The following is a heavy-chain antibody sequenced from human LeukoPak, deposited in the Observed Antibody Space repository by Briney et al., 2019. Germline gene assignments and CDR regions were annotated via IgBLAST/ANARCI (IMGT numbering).Heavy chain of an antibody. CDR1: GFTFNSYA. J-gene: IGHJ4*02. D-gene: IGHD3-10*01. CDR3: VADLSGSADY. Sequence: LGGSLRLSCAATGFTFNSYAMSRVRQAPGKGLEWVSRTNEHGTIINYADSVKGRFTISRDNAKNTLYLQMNSLRTEDSALYYCVADLSGSADYWGQGTLVTVSS. CDR2: TNEHGTII. V-gene: IGHV3-23*01.